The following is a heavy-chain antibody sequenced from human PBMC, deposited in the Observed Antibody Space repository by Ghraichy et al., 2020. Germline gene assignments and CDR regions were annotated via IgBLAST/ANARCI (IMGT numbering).Heavy chain of an antibody. CDR3: AREGYYYDSSGSQAPYFDY. J-gene: IGHJ4*02. D-gene: IGHD3-22*01. CDR2: IYYSGST. Sequence: SQTLSLTCTVSGGSVSSGSYYWSWIRQPPGKGLEWIGYIYYSGSTNYNPSLKSRVTISVDTSKNQFSLKLSSVTAADTAVYYCAREGYYYDSSGSQAPYFDYWGQGTLVTVSS. CDR1: GGSVSSGSYY. V-gene: IGHV4-61*01.